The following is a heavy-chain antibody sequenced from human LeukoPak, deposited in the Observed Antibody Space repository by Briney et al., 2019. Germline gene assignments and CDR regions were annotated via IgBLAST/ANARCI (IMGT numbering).Heavy chain of an antibody. CDR2: ISGGGRTT. D-gene: IGHD3-10*01. V-gene: IGHV3-23*01. CDR1: GFTFKTYA. CDR3: AKDRVVVRGVFDS. J-gene: IGHJ4*02. Sequence: GGSLRLSCTASGFTFKTYAMSWVRQAPGKGLEWVPAISGGGRTTYYADSVKGRFTISRDSSTETLYLQMNSLRAEDTAVYYCAKDRVVVRGVFDSWGQGTLVTVSS.